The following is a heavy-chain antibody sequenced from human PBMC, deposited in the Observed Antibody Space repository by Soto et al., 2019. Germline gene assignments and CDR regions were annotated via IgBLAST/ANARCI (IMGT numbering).Heavy chain of an antibody. V-gene: IGHV1-69*13. J-gene: IGHJ5*02. D-gene: IGHD6-13*01. CDR3: ARDLPWGQQPPEGERYAP. CDR1: GGTLSSYA. Sequence: SVKVSCKASGGTLSSYAVSWVRQAPGQGLEWMGGIIPIFGTANYAQKFQGRVTITADESTSTAYMELSSLRSEDTAVYYCARDLPWGQQPPEGERYAPWGQGALLT. CDR2: IIPIFGTA.